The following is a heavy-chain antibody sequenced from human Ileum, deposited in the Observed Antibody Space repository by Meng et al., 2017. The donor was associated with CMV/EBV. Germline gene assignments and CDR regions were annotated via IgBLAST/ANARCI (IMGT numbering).Heavy chain of an antibody. D-gene: IGHD3-22*01. CDR2: ISTSGGYI. V-gene: IGHV3-21*01. J-gene: IGHJ4*02. CDR3: ASPYDDAGYYSGY. CDR1: GFTFSSYP. Sequence: GESLKISCAASGFTFSSYPMNWVRQAPGKGLEWVSCISTSGGYIQYADSVKGRFSIYRDKPKNLLYLQMNSLRAEDTAVYYCASPYDDAGYYSGYWGPGTVVTVSS.